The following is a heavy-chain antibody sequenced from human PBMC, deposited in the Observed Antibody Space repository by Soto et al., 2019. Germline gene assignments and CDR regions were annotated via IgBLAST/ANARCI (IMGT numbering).Heavy chain of an antibody. D-gene: IGHD2-2*01. CDR3: AKDGDSITRNKPLDY. J-gene: IGHJ4*02. CDR2: IHNSGSI. V-gene: IGHV4-59*01. CDR1: NGSISSDY. Sequence: SETLSLTCSVSNGSISSDYWSWIRQPPGKGLEWIGYIHNSGSINYNPSLKSRLTISLDTSKNQISLKLRSVTAADTAVYYCAKDGDSITRNKPLDYWGQGTLVTVSS.